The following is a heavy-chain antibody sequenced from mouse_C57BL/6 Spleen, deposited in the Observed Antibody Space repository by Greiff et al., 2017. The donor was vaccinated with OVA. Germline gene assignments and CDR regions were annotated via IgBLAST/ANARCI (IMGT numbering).Heavy chain of an antibody. Sequence: QVQLQQSGPELVKPGASVKISCKASGYAFSSSWMNWVKQRPGKGLEWIGRIYPGDGDTNYNGKFKGKATLTADKSSSTAYMQLSSLTSEDSAVYFCATGWDGAMDDWGQGTSVTVSS. V-gene: IGHV1-82*01. CDR2: IYPGDGDT. CDR1: GYAFSSSW. CDR3: ATGWDGAMDD. J-gene: IGHJ4*01. D-gene: IGHD4-1*01.